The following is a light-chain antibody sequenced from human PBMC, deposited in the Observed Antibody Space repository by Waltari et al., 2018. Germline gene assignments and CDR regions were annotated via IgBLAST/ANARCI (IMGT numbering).Light chain of an antibody. CDR3: QTGGHGTWV. J-gene: IGLJ3*02. CDR1: SGHSSNI. V-gene: IGLV4-69*01. CDR2: VNSDGSH. Sequence: QLVLTQSPSASASLGASVKLTCTLSSGHSSNIIAWLQQQPEKGPVYLMKVNSDGSHSKGDEIPDRFSGSSSGAERYLTSSSLQSEDEADYYCQTGGHGTWVFGGGTKLTVL.